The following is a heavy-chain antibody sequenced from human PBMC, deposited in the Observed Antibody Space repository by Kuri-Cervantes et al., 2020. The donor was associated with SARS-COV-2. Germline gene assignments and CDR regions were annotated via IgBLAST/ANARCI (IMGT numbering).Heavy chain of an antibody. Sequence: ASVKVSCKASGGTLSSYAISWVRQAPGQGLEWMGWMNPNSGNTGYAQKFQGRVTITRNTSISTAYMELSSLRSEDTAVYYCARGEVPYDADYWGQGTLVTVSS. D-gene: IGHD3-22*01. CDR1: GGTLSSYA. V-gene: IGHV1-8*03. CDR3: ARGEVPYDADY. J-gene: IGHJ4*02. CDR2: MNPNSGNT.